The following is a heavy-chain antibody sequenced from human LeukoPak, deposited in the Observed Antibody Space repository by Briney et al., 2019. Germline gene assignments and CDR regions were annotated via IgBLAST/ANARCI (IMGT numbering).Heavy chain of an antibody. Sequence: GASVKVSCKASGYTFTNYYMHWVRQAPGQGLEWVGIINPSGGGASYAQEFQGRVTMTRDTSTSTVYMELNSLRSDDTAVYYCASGQLRIAAAGTQGLPTHWGHGTLVTVSS. CDR2: INPSGGGA. CDR3: ASGQLRIAAAGTQGLPTH. D-gene: IGHD6-13*01. J-gene: IGHJ4*01. V-gene: IGHV1-46*01. CDR1: GYTFTNYY.